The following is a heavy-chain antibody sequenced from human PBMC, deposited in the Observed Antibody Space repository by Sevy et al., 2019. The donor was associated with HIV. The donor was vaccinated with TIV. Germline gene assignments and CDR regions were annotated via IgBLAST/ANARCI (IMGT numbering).Heavy chain of an antibody. V-gene: IGHV4-61*02. CDR1: GGSISSGNYY. CDR3: ARESGDCSSTSCYEGVFDY. Sequence: LRLSCTVSGGSISSGNYYWSWIRQPAGKGLEWIGRIYTSGSTNYNPSLKIGVTISVDTSKNQFSLKLSSVTAADTAVNYCARESGDCSSTSCYEGVFDYWGQGTLVTVSS. CDR2: IYTSGST. D-gene: IGHD2-2*01. J-gene: IGHJ4*02.